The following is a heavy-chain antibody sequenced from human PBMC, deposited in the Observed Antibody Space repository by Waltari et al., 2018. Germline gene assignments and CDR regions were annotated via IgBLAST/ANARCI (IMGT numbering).Heavy chain of an antibody. J-gene: IGHJ4*02. V-gene: IGHV4-38-2*01. CDR3: ARHYYDSSGYYYVLDY. D-gene: IGHD3-22*01. CDR1: GYSISSGSY. Sequence: QVQLQESDPGLVKPSETLSLTCAVSGYSISSGSYWGWIRQPPGKGLEWIGSIYHSGSTYYNPSLKSRVTISVDTSKNQFSLKLSSVTAADTAVYYCARHYYDSSGYYYVLDYWGQGTLVTVSS. CDR2: IYHSGST.